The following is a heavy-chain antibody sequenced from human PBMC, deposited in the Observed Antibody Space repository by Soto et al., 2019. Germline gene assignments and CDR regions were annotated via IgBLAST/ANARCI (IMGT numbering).Heavy chain of an antibody. Sequence: PGGSLRLSWAASRFTFSSYGMHWVRQAPGKGLEWVAVISYDGSDKYYADSVKGRFTISRDNSKNTLYLQMNSLRAEDTAVYYCAKDLGCSSTNCYTLGYLTDNWFDPWGQGTLVTVSS. CDR3: AKDLGCSSTNCYTLGYLTDNWFDP. CDR2: ISYDGSDK. J-gene: IGHJ5*02. D-gene: IGHD2-2*02. V-gene: IGHV3-30*18. CDR1: RFTFSSYG.